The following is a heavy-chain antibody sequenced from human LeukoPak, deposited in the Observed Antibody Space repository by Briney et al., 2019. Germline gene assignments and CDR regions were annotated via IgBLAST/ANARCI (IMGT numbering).Heavy chain of an antibody. CDR1: GGSISPFF. V-gene: IGHV4-59*01. CDR2: IYYSGST. Sequence: SETLSLTCTVSGGSISPFFWSWIRQSPGKGLEWIGNIYYSGSTQYNPSLKSRVTISLDTSRRQFSLRLSSVSAADTAVYYCARSGRTVAGSAHWSDPWVQGALVTVSS. CDR3: ARSGRTVAGSAHWSDP. D-gene: IGHD6-19*01. J-gene: IGHJ5*02.